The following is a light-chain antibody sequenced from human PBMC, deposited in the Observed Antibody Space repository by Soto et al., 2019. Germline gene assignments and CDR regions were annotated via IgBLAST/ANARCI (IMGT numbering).Light chain of an antibody. V-gene: IGKV3-15*01. CDR2: GAS. Sequence: EIGMTQSPATPSVSLGERATLSCRASQSVSSNLAWYQQKPGQAPRLLIYGASTRATGIPARFSGSGSGTEFTLTISSLQSEDFAVSYCQQYNNWPTWTSGQGTKV. J-gene: IGKJ1*01. CDR1: QSVSSN. CDR3: QQYNNWPTWT.